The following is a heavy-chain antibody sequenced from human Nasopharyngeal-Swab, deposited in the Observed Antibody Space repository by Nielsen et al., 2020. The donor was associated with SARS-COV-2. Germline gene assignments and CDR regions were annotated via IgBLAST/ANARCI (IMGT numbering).Heavy chain of an antibody. D-gene: IGHD6-13*01. Sequence: SETLPLTCTVSGGSISSSSYYWGWIRQPPGKGLEWIGSIYYSGSTYYNPSLKSRVTISVDTSKNQFSLKLSSVTAADTAVYYCARGGIAAAGDYFDYWGQGTLVTVSS. CDR3: ARGGIAAAGDYFDY. J-gene: IGHJ4*02. CDR2: IYYSGST. V-gene: IGHV4-39*07. CDR1: GGSISSSSYY.